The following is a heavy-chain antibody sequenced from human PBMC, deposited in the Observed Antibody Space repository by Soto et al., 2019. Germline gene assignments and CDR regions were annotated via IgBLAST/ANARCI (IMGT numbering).Heavy chain of an antibody. D-gene: IGHD4-4*01. Sequence: QVQLQESGPGLVKPSQTLSLTCTVSGGSISSGGYYWSWIRQHPGKGLEWIGYIYYSGSTYYNPSLKSRVTISEDTSKNQFSLKLSSVTAADTAVYYCASCTVTRQDYYYYYMDVWGKGTTVTVSS. CDR1: GGSISSGGYY. CDR3: ASCTVTRQDYYYYYMDV. CDR2: IYYSGST. J-gene: IGHJ6*03. V-gene: IGHV4-31*03.